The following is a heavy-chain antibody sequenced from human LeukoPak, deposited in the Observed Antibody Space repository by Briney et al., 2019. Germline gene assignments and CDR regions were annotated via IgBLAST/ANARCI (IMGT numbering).Heavy chain of an antibody. V-gene: IGHV3-11*01. CDR3: ARALYGSGGYYDY. Sequence: GGSLRLSCAASGFNFSDHYMSWVRQTPGRPLEWVSYISGSGATLHHADSVKGRFTISRDNAKNSLSLQMNSLRAEDTALYCCARALYGSGGYYDYWGQGILITVSS. J-gene: IGHJ4*02. D-gene: IGHD3-22*01. CDR2: ISGSGATL. CDR1: GFNFSDHY.